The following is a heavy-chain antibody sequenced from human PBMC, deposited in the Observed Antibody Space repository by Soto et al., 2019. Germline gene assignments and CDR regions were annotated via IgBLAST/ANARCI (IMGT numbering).Heavy chain of an antibody. CDR1: GGSISSSCYS. CDR2: IYHSGGT. V-gene: IGHV4-30-2*01. Sequence: QLQLQESGSGLVKPSQTLSLTCAVSGGSISSSCYSWSWIRQPPGKGLEWIGYIYHSGGTYYTPSLKSRVTISVDRSKNQFSLRLSSVTAADTAVYYCVRGHEAEYFQHWGQGTLVTVSA. CDR3: VRGHEAEYFQH. J-gene: IGHJ1*01.